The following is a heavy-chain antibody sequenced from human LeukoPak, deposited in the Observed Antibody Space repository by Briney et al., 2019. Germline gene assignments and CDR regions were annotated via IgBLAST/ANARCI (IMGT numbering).Heavy chain of an antibody. V-gene: IGHV4-39*07. D-gene: IGHD6-19*01. Sequence: SETLSLTCTVSGGSISSSSYYWGWIRQPPGKGLEWIGSIYYSGSTYYNPSLKSRVTISVDTSKNQFSLKLSSVTAADTAVYYCAREALAVAGTGGAFDIWGQGTMVTVSS. CDR3: AREALAVAGTGGAFDI. CDR1: GGSISSSSYY. J-gene: IGHJ3*02. CDR2: IYYSGST.